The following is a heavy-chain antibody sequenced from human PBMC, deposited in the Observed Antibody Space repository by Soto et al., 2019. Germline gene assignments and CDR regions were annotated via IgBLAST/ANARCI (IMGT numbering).Heavy chain of an antibody. Sequence: GASVKVSCKVSGYTLTELSMHWVRQAPGKGIEWMGGFDPEDGETIYAQKFQGRVTMTEDTSTDTAYMELSSLRSEDTAVYYCATDRRSGRSRVVMPYFDYWGQGTPVTVSS. CDR1: GYTLTELS. J-gene: IGHJ4*02. D-gene: IGHD3-22*01. CDR3: ATDRRSGRSRVVMPYFDY. CDR2: FDPEDGET. V-gene: IGHV1-24*01.